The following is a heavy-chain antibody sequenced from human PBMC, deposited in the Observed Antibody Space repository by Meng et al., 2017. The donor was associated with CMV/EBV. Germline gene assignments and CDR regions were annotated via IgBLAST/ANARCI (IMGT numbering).Heavy chain of an antibody. CDR1: GFTFSSYE. CDR3: ARKGSGYYYYYYARDV. D-gene: IGHD3-22*01. J-gene: IGHJ6*02. CDR2: SDGATTI. V-gene: IGHV3-48*03. Sequence: GGSLRLSCAASGFTFSSYEMNWVRQAPGKGLEWVSYSDGATTIYYADSVKGRFTISRDNAKNSLYLQMNSLRAEDTAVDYCARKGSGYYYYYYARDVWGQGTTVTVSS.